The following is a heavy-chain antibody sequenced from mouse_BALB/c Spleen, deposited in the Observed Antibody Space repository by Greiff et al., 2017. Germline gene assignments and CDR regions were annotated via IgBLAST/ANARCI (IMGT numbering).Heavy chain of an antibody. CDR1: GFTFSSYG. CDR2: ISSGGSYT. D-gene: IGHD2-2*01. CDR3: AGRVGYDYDYCDY. Sequence: EVQLVESGGDLVKPGGSLKLSCAASGFTFSSYGMSWVRQTPDKRLEWVATISSGGSYTYYPDSVKGRCTISRDNAKNTLYLQMSSLKSEDTAMYYCAGRVGYDYDYCDYWGQGTTLTVSA. J-gene: IGHJ2*01. V-gene: IGHV5-6*01.